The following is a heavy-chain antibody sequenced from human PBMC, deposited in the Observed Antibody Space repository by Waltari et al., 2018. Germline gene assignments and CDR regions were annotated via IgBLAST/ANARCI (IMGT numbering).Heavy chain of an antibody. Sequence: QVQLQESGPGLVKPSQTLSLTCSVSGDSINSGTSYYWKWIRQPAGKGLEWIGRIYPSGSTKYNPSLESRVTMSIDTSKNQFSLKLSSVTAADTAVYYCAREGREVASLWGQGTLVTVSS. CDR3: AREGREVASL. CDR2: IYPSGST. D-gene: IGHD2-15*01. V-gene: IGHV4-61*02. J-gene: IGHJ4*02. CDR1: GDSINSGTSYY.